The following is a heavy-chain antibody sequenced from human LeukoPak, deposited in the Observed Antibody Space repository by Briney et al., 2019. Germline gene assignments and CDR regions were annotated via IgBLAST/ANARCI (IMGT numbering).Heavy chain of an antibody. V-gene: IGHV4-4*02. J-gene: IGHJ4*02. Sequence: NTSETLSLTCAVSGGSISTNNWWSWVRQPPGKGLEWIGEIYHSGSTNYDPSLKSRVTISIDKSKNQFSLRLSSVTAADTAVYYCARVGLGALGYWGQGTLVTVSS. CDR1: GGSISTNNW. CDR2: IYHSGST. D-gene: IGHD1-26*01. CDR3: ARVGLGALGY.